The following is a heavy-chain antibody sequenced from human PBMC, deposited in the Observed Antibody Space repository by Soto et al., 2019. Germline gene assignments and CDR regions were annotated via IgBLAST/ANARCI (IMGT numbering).Heavy chain of an antibody. J-gene: IGHJ3*02. D-gene: IGHD3-10*02. CDR3: AKPVNASMFDAFDI. CDR2: IYPGDSDT. CDR1: GYTFTNYW. V-gene: IGHV5-51*01. Sequence: PGESLKISCKGSGYTFTNYWIGWVRQMPGKGLEWMGVIYPGDSDTRYSPSFHGQVTISADKSITTAYLQWSSLKASDTAMYYCAKPVNASMFDAFDIWGQGTMVTVSS.